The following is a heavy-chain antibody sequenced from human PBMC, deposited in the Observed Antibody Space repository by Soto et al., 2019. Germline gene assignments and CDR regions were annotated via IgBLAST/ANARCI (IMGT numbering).Heavy chain of an antibody. J-gene: IGHJ4*02. CDR1: AFTFSSYW. CDR3: ARTRPGYYFDY. CDR2: XXXDGXXT. D-gene: IGHD6-6*01. V-gene: IGHV3-74*01. Sequence: PXXSLRLSCAASAFTFSSYWMHWVRQAPGXXXXXXXSXXXDGXXTSXXXXXXXRXXTYXXXAHNTPYLQMNSPSAEDTAVYSCARTRPGYYFDYWGQATMVTV.